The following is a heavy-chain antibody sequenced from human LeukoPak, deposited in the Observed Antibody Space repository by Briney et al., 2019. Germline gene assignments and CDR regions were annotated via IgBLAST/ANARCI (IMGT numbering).Heavy chain of an antibody. CDR2: ISGSGGST. CDR3: AKDSRITMIVVVITLDAFDI. CDR1: GLTFSSYA. Sequence: GGSLRLSCAASGLTFSSYAMSWVRQAPGKGLEWVSAISGSGGSTYYADSVKGRFTISRDNSKNTLYLQMNSLRAEDTAVYYCAKDSRITMIVVVITLDAFDIWGQGTMVSVSS. J-gene: IGHJ3*02. D-gene: IGHD3-22*01. V-gene: IGHV3-23*01.